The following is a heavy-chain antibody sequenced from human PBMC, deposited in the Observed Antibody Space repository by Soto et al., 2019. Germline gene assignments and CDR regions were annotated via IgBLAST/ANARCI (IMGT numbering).Heavy chain of an antibody. J-gene: IGHJ5*02. D-gene: IGHD1-1*01. Sequence: ASVKVSCKASGYTFTVYPIHWVRQAPGQGLEWMGWINPNSGGTNYAQKFQGRVTMTSDTSITTAYMALGRLTSDDTAVYYCARLTTEPYAWGQGTLVTVSS. CDR3: ARLTTEPYA. V-gene: IGHV1-2*02. CDR2: INPNSGGT. CDR1: GYTFTVYP.